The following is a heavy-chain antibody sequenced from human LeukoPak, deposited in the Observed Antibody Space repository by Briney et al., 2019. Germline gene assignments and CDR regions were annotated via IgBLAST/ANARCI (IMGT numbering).Heavy chain of an antibody. J-gene: IGHJ4*02. Sequence: GRSLRLSCAASGFTFSDYYMSWIRQAPGKGLEWVSYISSSSSYTNYADSVKGRFTISRDNAKNSLYLQMNSLRAEDTAVYYCARTSGSLYCYGSGSYYGYWGQGTLVTVSS. CDR2: ISSSSSYT. CDR1: GFTFSDYY. D-gene: IGHD3-10*01. V-gene: IGHV3-11*06. CDR3: ARTSGSLYCYGSGSYYGY.